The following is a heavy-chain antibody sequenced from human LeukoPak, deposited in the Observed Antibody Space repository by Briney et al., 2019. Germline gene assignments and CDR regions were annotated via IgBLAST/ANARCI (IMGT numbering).Heavy chain of an antibody. D-gene: IGHD1-1*01. V-gene: IGHV1-69*04. Sequence: ASVKVSCKASGGAFSSYTISWVRQAPGQGLEWMGRIIPILGIANYAQKFQGRVTITADKSTSTAYMELNRLRSEDTAGYYCAREWTGTIYYWGQGPLFTVSS. CDR3: AREWTGTIYY. J-gene: IGHJ4*02. CDR1: GGAFSSYT. CDR2: IIPILGIA.